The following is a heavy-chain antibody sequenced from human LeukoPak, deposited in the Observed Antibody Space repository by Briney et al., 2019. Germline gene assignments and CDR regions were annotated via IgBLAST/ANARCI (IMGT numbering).Heavy chain of an antibody. J-gene: IGHJ5*02. D-gene: IGHD3-3*01. V-gene: IGHV1-8*02. CDR1: GYTFTSYD. Sequence: ASVKVSCKASGYTFTSYDINWVRQATGQGLEWMGWMNPNSGNTGYAQKFQGRVTMTRNTSISTAYMELSSLRSEDTAVYYCARTYYDFWSGYYMRDGPKWFDPWGQGTLVTVSS. CDR3: ARTYYDFWSGYYMRDGPKWFDP. CDR2: MNPNSGNT.